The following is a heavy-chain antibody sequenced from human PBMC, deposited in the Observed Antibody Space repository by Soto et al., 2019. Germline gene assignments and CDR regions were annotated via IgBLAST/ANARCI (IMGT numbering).Heavy chain of an antibody. J-gene: IGHJ4*02. CDR2: ISGSGGST. CDR1: GFTFSSYA. V-gene: IGHV3-23*01. CDR3: AKFLGYSSSWPLFDY. Sequence: VGSLRLSCAASGFTFSSYAMSWVRQAPGKGLEWVSAISGSGGSTYYADSVKGRFTISRDNSKNTLYLQMNSLRAEDTAVYYCAKFLGYSSSWPLFDYWGQGTQVTVSS. D-gene: IGHD6-13*01.